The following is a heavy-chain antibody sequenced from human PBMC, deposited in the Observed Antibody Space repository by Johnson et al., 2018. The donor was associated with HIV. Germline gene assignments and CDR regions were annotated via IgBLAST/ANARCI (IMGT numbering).Heavy chain of an antibody. V-gene: IGHV3-30*02. CDR2: IRYDGSNK. CDR3: AKGGSGTTRIRAQKGAFDI. J-gene: IGHJ3*02. CDR1: GFTFSSYG. D-gene: IGHD6-19*01. Sequence: QVQLVESGGGVVQPGGSLRLSCAASGFTFSSYGMHWVRQAPGKRLEWVAFIRYDGSNKYFAASVKGRFTISRDNSKNTLYLQMNSLRAEDTAVYYCAKGGSGTTRIRAQKGAFDIWGQGTMVTVSS.